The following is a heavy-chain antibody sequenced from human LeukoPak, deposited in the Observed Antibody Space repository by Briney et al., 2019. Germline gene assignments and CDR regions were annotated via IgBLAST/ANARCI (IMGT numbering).Heavy chain of an antibody. J-gene: IGHJ4*02. D-gene: IGHD4-17*01. Sequence: GRSLRLSCVASGFTFSSYAVHWVRQAPGKGLEWVGRIKSKTDGGTTDYAAPVKGRFTISRDDSKNTLYLQMNSLKTEDTAVYYCTTEALDYGVFDYWGQGTLVTVSS. CDR3: TTEALDYGVFDY. CDR1: GFTFSSYA. CDR2: IKSKTDGGTT. V-gene: IGHV3-15*01.